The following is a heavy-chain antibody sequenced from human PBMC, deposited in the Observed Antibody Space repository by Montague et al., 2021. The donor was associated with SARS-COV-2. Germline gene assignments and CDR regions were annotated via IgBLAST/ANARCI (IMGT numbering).Heavy chain of an antibody. D-gene: IGHD1-14*01. CDR3: AREGLVVNQDAFDI. Sequence: SLRLSCAASGFTFSSYAMHWVRQAPGKGLERVAVISYDGSNKYYADSVKGRFTISRDNSKNTLYLQMNSLRAEDTAVYYCAREGLVVNQDAFDIWGQGTMVTVSS. CDR1: GFTFSSYA. V-gene: IGHV3-30-3*01. J-gene: IGHJ3*02. CDR2: ISYDGSNK.